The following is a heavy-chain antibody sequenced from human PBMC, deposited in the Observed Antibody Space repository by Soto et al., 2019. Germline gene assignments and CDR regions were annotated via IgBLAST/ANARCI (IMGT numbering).Heavy chain of an antibody. D-gene: IGHD5-12*01. CDR3: ARSPYSPTFKVWFDP. CDR1: GESVTLYQ. Sequence: QVQLQASGPGLLKPSETLSLTCTVSGESVTLYQWSWIRQPAGKGLEWIGRISASGSADYSPSLKSRGTMSMDTSNHQFSLRLTSVTAADTAVYYCARSPYSPTFKVWFDPWGQGTLVTVSP. J-gene: IGHJ5*02. V-gene: IGHV4-4*07. CDR2: ISASGSA.